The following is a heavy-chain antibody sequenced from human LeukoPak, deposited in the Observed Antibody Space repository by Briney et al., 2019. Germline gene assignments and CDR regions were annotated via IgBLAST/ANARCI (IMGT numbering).Heavy chain of an antibody. V-gene: IGHV3-21*01. CDR1: GFTFSSYA. D-gene: IGHD4-17*01. Sequence: PGGSLRLSCAASGFTFSSYAMNWVRQAPGKGLEWVSSISTSSSYIYYADSVKGRFTISRNNPKNSLYLQMNSLRAEDTAVYYCARTRGDPSYFDYWGQGTLVTVSS. CDR3: ARTRGDPSYFDY. CDR2: ISTSSSYI. J-gene: IGHJ4*02.